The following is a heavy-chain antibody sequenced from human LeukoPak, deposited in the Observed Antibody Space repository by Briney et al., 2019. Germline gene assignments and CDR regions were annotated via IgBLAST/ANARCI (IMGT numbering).Heavy chain of an antibody. V-gene: IGHV4-59*08. D-gene: IGHD3-22*01. CDR2: IYYSGST. Sequence: PSETLSLTCTVSGGSISSYYWSWIRQPPGKGLEWIGYIYYSGSTNYNPSLKSRVTISVDTSKNQFSLKLSSVTAADTAVYYCARLTYYYDSSGYYATSDAFDIWGQGTMDTVSS. CDR3: ARLTYYYDSSGYYATSDAFDI. J-gene: IGHJ3*02. CDR1: GGSISSYY.